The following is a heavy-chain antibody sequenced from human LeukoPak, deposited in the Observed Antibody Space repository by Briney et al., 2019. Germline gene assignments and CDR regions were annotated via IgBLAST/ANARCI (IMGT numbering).Heavy chain of an antibody. Sequence: GGSLRLSCAASGFTFSSYSMNWVRQAPGKGLEWVSSISSSSYIYYADSVKGRFTISRDNAKNSLYLQMNSLRAEDTAVYYCAREEGSGSYYNYWGQGTLVTVSS. D-gene: IGHD3-10*01. V-gene: IGHV3-21*01. CDR3: AREEGSGSYYNY. J-gene: IGHJ4*02. CDR1: GFTFSSYS. CDR2: ISSSSYI.